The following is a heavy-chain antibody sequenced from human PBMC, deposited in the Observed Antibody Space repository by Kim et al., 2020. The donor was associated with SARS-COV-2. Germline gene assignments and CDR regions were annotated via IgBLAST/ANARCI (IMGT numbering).Heavy chain of an antibody. Sequence: GGSLRLSCAASGFTFSSYAMHWVRQAPGKGLEWVAVISYDGSNKYYADSVKGRFTISRDNSKNTLYLQMNSLRAEDTAVYYCARDAGGMDVWGQGTTVTVSS. CDR2: ISYDGSNK. D-gene: IGHD3-10*01. J-gene: IGHJ6*02. V-gene: IGHV3-30*04. CDR1: GFTFSSYA. CDR3: ARDAGGMDV.